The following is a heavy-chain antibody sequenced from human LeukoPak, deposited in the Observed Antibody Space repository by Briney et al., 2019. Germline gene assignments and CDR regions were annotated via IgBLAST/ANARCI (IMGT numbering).Heavy chain of an antibody. CDR3: ASEDISGWYYFDN. J-gene: IGHJ4*02. V-gene: IGHV4-4*07. CDR1: GGPISSYY. CDR2: IYTSGNT. D-gene: IGHD6-19*01. Sequence: SETLSLTCTVSGGPISSYYWSWIRQPAGKGLEWIGRIYTSGNTNYNPSLKSRVTMSIDTSKKQFSLKLSSVTAADTAVYYCASEDISGWYYFDNWGQGTLVTVSS.